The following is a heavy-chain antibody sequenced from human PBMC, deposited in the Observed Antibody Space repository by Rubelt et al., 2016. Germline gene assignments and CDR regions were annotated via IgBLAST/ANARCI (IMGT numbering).Heavy chain of an antibody. J-gene: IGHJ4*02. CDR1: GFSFSSSW. V-gene: IGHV3-7*02. CDR3: ARAVPFDY. Sequence: GGSLRLSCAASGFSFSSSWMTWVRQAPGKGLEWVANIKQDGTEKYYVDSVKGRFTISRDNAKNSLFLQMNSLRVEDTAVYYCARAVPFDYWGQGTLVTVSS. CDR2: IKQDGTEK.